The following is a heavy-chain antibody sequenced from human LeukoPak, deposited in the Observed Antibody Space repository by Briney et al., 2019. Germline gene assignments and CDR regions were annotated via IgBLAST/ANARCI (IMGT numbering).Heavy chain of an antibody. CDR2: INHSGST. J-gene: IGHJ4*02. V-gene: IGHV4-34*01. CDR1: GGSFSGYY. CDR3: ASLDCSSTSCYHFDY. D-gene: IGHD2-2*01. Sequence: KPSETLSLTCAVYGGSFSGYYWSWIRQPPGKGLEWIGEINHSGSTNYNPSLKSRVTISVDTSKNQFSLKLSSVTAADTAVYYCASLDCSSTSCYHFDYWGQGTLVTVSS.